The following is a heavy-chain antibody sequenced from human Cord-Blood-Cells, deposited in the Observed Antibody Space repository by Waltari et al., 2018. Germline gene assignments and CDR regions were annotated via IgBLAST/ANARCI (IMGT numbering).Heavy chain of an antibody. CDR2: IYYSGST. CDR1: GGSISSYY. V-gene: IGHV4-59*01. Sequence: QVQLQESGPGLVKPSETLSLTCTVSGGSISSYYWSWIRQPPGKGLEWIGYIYYSGSTNSNPSLKSRVTISVDTSKNQFSLKLSSVTAADTAVYYCARVPPNWAFDYWGQGTLVTVSS. D-gene: IGHD7-27*01. J-gene: IGHJ4*02. CDR3: ARVPPNWAFDY.